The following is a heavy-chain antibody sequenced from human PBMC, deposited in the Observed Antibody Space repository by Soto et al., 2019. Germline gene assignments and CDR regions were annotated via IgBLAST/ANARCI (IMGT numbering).Heavy chain of an antibody. D-gene: IGHD2-2*01. CDR3: ARGRTSSPTPGDY. CDR1: GGSNSRVGYS. Sequence: SETLSLTCTVSGGSNSRVGYSRRSIRQHPGKGLEWIGYIYYSGSTYYNPSLKSRVTISVDTSKNQFSLKLSSVTAADTAVYYCARGRTSSPTPGDYWGQGTLVTVS. J-gene: IGHJ4*02. CDR2: IYYSGST. V-gene: IGHV4-31*03.